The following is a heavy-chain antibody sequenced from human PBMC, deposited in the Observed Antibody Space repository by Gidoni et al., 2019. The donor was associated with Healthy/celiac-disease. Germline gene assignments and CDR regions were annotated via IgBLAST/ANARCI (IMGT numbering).Heavy chain of an antibody. D-gene: IGHD1-7*01. V-gene: IGHV3-48*01. J-gene: IGHJ4*02. Sequence: EVQLVESGGGLVQPGGSLRLSCAASGFTFSSYSMNWVRQAPGKGLEWVSYISSSSSTIYYADSVKGRFTISRDNAKNSLYLQMNSLRAEDTAVYYCARSGWNYPNYFDYWGQGTLVTVSS. CDR2: ISSSSSTI. CDR3: ARSGWNYPNYFDY. CDR1: GFTFSSYS.